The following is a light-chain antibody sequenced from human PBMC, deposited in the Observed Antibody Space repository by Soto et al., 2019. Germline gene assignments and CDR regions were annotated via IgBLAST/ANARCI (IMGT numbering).Light chain of an antibody. CDR3: QQYNAWPLT. CDR1: RSVSSR. J-gene: IGKJ4*01. CDR2: GAS. Sequence: EIVLTQSPATLSVSPGERATLSCRASRSVSSRLSCYKQKPRQAPRLLMYGASSRATGIPARFSGSGSGTEFTLTISSLQSEDFAVYYCQQYNAWPLTFGGGTKVEIK. V-gene: IGKV3-15*01.